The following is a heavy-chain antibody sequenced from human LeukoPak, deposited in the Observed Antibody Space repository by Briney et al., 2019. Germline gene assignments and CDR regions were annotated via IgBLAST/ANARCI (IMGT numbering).Heavy chain of an antibody. Sequence: GASVKVSCKVSGYTLTELSMHWVRQAPGKGLEWMGGFDHEDGETIYAQKFQGRVTMTEDTSTDTAYMELSSLRSEDTAVYYCATDLGGITMVRGVIYYWGQGTLVTVSS. D-gene: IGHD3-10*01. J-gene: IGHJ4*02. CDR1: GYTLTELS. CDR2: FDHEDGET. CDR3: ATDLGGITMVRGVIYY. V-gene: IGHV1-24*01.